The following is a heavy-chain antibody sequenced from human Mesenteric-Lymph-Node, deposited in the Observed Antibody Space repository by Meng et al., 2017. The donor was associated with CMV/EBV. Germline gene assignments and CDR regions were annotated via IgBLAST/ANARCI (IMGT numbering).Heavy chain of an antibody. J-gene: IGHJ4*02. Sequence: LSCAASGFTVSTNYMGWVRQAPGKGLEWVSSIYSGGSAYYADSVKGRFTISRDYSKNTLYLQMNSLRTYDTAVYYCARGRVSGEYFDYWGQGALVTVSS. D-gene: IGHD3-10*01. CDR3: ARGRVSGEYFDY. V-gene: IGHV3-53*01. CDR2: IYSGGSA. CDR1: GFTVSTNY.